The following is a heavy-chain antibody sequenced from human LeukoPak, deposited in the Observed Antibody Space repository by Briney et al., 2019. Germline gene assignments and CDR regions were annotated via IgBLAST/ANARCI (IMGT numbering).Heavy chain of an antibody. CDR1: GGTFSSYA. J-gene: IGHJ4*02. CDR2: IIPIFGTA. CDR3: AGIAARELAY. Sequence: GASVKVSCKASGGTFSSYAISWVRQAPGQGLEWMGGIIPIFGTANYAQKFQGRVTITADESTSTAYMELSSLRSEDTAAYYCAGIAARELAYWGQGTLVTVSS. D-gene: IGHD6-6*01. V-gene: IGHV1-69*13.